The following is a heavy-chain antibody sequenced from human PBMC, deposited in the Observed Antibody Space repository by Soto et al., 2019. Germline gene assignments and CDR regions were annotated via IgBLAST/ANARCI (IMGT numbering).Heavy chain of an antibody. V-gene: IGHV4-34*01. CDR1: GASIGSYY. CDR2: INHRGST. CDR3: ARGRPVQQLSIPYYYYYYMDV. J-gene: IGHJ6*03. Sequence: SVTRSLTCAVNGASIGSYYWSWICESPGRGLEWIGEINHRGSTNYNPSLKSRVTISVDTSKNQFSLKLSSVTAADTAVYYCARGRPVQQLSIPYYYYYYMDVWGKGTTVT. D-gene: IGHD6-13*01.